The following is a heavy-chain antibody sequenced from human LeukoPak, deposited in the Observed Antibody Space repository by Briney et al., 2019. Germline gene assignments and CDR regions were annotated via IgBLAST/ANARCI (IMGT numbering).Heavy chain of an antibody. CDR2: ISWNSGSI. CDR1: GFTFSNYA. D-gene: IGHD2-2*01. Sequence: GGSLRLSCAASGFTFSNYAMSWVRQAPGKGLEWVSGISWNSGSIGYADSVKGRFTISRDNAKNSLYLQMNSLRAEDTALYYCAKDKDIVVVPAANPGDYYYYGMDVWGQGTTVTVSS. J-gene: IGHJ6*02. V-gene: IGHV3-9*01. CDR3: AKDKDIVVVPAANPGDYYYYGMDV.